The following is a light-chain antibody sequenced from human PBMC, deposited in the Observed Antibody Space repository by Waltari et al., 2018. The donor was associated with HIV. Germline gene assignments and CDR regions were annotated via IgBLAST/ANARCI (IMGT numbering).Light chain of an antibody. V-gene: IGKV3-15*01. CDR2: GAS. Sequence: EIVLTQSPATLPVSPGERAPLSCRASQPDTHLAWYHQRPGQAPRLVIYGASTSATGVPDRFSGSGSGTEFTLAISSLQSEDFAFYYCQQYDTGPPMYTVGQGTKLEIK. CDR3: QQYDTGPPMYT. CDR1: QPDTH. J-gene: IGKJ2*01.